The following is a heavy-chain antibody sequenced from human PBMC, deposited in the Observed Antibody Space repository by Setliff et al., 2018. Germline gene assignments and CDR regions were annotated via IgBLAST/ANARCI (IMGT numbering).Heavy chain of an antibody. CDR3: ARGLSYYDNSGYLLAPYAFDI. CDR1: GGSFNSYY. D-gene: IGHD3-22*01. V-gene: IGHV4-34*01. Sequence: SETLSLTCAVYGGSFNSYYWSWIRQPPGKGLEWIGEINQSGSTNYNLSLKSRVTMSVDTSKNQFSLKLSSVTAADTAVYYCARGLSYYDNSGYLLAPYAFDIWGQGTMVTVS. CDR2: INQSGST. J-gene: IGHJ3*02.